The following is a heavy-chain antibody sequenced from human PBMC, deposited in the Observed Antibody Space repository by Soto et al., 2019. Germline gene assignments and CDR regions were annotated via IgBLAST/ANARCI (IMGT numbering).Heavy chain of an antibody. J-gene: IGHJ5*02. CDR2: INHSGST. CDR1: DGSISSSRYY. CDR3: ARGFSDIVVVPAAGHPHCWVDP. Sequence: PSVPMSHTCPVSDGSISSSRYYWRWNRQPPGKGLEWIGEINHSGSTNYNPSLKSRVTISVDTSKNQFSLKLSSVTAADTAVYYCARGFSDIVVVPAAGHPHCWVDPWGQGTPVTGS. D-gene: IGHD2-2*01. V-gene: IGHV4-39*07.